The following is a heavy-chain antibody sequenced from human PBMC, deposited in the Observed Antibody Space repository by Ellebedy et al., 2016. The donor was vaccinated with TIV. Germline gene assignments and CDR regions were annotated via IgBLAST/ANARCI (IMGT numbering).Heavy chain of an antibody. V-gene: IGHV1-2*02. Sequence: ASVKVSCKTSGYTFNAYHIHWVRQAPGQGLEWMGWVYPGSGDTLYAQKFQDRVTMTRDTSTRTVYMELNSLTSDDTAVYYCARARRIAAADCAFDIWGQGTMVTVSS. D-gene: IGHD6-13*01. CDR3: ARARRIAAADCAFDI. CDR2: VYPGSGDT. J-gene: IGHJ3*02. CDR1: GYTFNAYH.